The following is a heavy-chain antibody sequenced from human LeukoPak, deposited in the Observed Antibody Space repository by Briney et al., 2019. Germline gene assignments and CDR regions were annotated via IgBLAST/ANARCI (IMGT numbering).Heavy chain of an antibody. CDR1: GFTFSSYS. CDR2: ISSSSSTI. CDR3: AKGSDSSDSSLFDY. V-gene: IGHV3-48*01. Sequence: GGSLRLSCAASGFTFSSYSMNWVRQAPGKGLEWVSYISSSSSTIYYADSVKGRFTISRDNSKNTLYLQMNSLRAEDTAVYYCAKGSDSSDSSLFDYWGQGTLVTVSS. D-gene: IGHD3-22*01. J-gene: IGHJ4*02.